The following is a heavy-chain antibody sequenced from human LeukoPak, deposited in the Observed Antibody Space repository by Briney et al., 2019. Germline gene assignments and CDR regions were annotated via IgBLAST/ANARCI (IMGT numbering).Heavy chain of an antibody. D-gene: IGHD5-24*01. V-gene: IGHV3-30-3*01. Sequence: GGSLRLPCAASGFTFSSYAMHWVRQAPGKGLEGVAVISYDGSNKYYADSVKGRFTISRDNSKNTLFLQMNGLRGEDTAVYYCARDRTRDGYNQGRVFDYWGQGTLVTVSS. J-gene: IGHJ4*02. CDR2: ISYDGSNK. CDR1: GFTFSSYA. CDR3: ARDRTRDGYNQGRVFDY.